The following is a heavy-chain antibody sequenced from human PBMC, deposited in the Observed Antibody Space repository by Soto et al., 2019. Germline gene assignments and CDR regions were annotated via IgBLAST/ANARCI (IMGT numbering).Heavy chain of an antibody. J-gene: IGHJ6*02. Sequence: ASVKVFCKASGYTFTGYYMHWVRQAPGQGLEWMGWINPNSGGTNYAQKFQGRVTMTRDTSISTAYMELGRLRSDDTAVYYCARARDYYDSSGYYSYLYYGMDVWGQGTTVTVSS. D-gene: IGHD3-22*01. CDR1: GYTFTGYY. CDR2: INPNSGGT. V-gene: IGHV1-2*02. CDR3: ARARDYYDSSGYYSYLYYGMDV.